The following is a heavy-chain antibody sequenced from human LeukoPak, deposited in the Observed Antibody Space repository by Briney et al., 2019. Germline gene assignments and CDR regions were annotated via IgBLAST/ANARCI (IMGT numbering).Heavy chain of an antibody. V-gene: IGHV1-18*01. J-gene: IGHJ6*04. CDR3: ARVPGSQGEVYYYYYYGMDV. CDR1: AYTLTSYD. CDR2: ISAYNGNT. D-gene: IGHD3-16*01. Sequence: ASVNLSCKPSAYTLTSYDISWVQQAPGQGLEWMGWISAYNGNTKHTQKLQGRVTMTTNPSTSPAYMWLGRLRTNDPAVYYRARVPGSQGEVYYYYYYGMDVWGKGTTVTVSS.